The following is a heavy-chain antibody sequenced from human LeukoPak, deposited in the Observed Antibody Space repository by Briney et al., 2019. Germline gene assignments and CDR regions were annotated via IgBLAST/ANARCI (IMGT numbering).Heavy chain of an antibody. CDR2: IRSKANSYGT. CDR3: ARSRARIAAAVYYFDY. D-gene: IGHD6-13*01. J-gene: IGHJ4*02. V-gene: IGHV3-73*01. CDR1: GFNFSGSA. Sequence: GGSLRLSCAASGFNFSGSAVHWVRQASGKGLEWVGRIRSKANSYGTAYSESVKGRFSISRDDSKNTSYLQMNSLKSEDTAVYFCARSRARIAAAVYYFDYWGQGTPVTVSS.